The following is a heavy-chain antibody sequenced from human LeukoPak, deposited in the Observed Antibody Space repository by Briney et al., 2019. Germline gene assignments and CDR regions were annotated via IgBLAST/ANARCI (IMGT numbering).Heavy chain of an antibody. CDR2: INPNSGGT. D-gene: IGHD3-9*01. CDR3: ARGHDILTGSPGAY. V-gene: IGHV1-2*02. Sequence: GASVKVSCKASGYTFTGYYMHWVRQAPGQGLEWMGWINPNSGGTNYAQKFQGRVTMTRDTSISTAYMELSRLRSDDTAVYYCARGHDILTGSPGAYWGQGTLVTVSS. CDR1: GYTFTGYY. J-gene: IGHJ4*02.